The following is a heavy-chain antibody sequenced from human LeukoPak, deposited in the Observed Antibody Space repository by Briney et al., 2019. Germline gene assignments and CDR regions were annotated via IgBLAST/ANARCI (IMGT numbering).Heavy chain of an antibody. J-gene: IGHJ4*02. CDR3: ARRTGYSSGWYGQRLDY. D-gene: IGHD6-19*01. CDR1: GGSISSSSYY. Sequence: SETLSLTCTVSGGSISSSSYYWGWIRQPPGKGLEWIGSIYYSGSTYYNPSLKSRVTISVDTSKNQFSLKLSSVTAADTAVYYCARRTGYSSGWYGQRLDYWGQGTLVTVSS. V-gene: IGHV4-39*07. CDR2: IYYSGST.